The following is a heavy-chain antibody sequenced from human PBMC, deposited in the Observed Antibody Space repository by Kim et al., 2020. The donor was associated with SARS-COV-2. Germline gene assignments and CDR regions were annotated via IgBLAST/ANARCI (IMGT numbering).Heavy chain of an antibody. CDR3: ARGRAGYADY. Sequence: GGSLRLSCAASGYTVTYSYMGWVRQAPGKGLVWVSRIDSDGSSTYYADSVKGRFTISRDNAKNTLYLQMNSLRAEDTAVYYCARGRAGYADYWGQGTLVTVSS. CDR2: IDSDGSST. J-gene: IGHJ4*02. V-gene: IGHV3-74*01. CDR1: GYTVTYSY. D-gene: IGHD5-12*01.